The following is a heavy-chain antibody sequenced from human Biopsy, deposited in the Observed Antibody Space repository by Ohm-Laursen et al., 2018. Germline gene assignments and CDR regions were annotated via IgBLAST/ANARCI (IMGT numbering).Heavy chain of an antibody. V-gene: IGHV4-34*08. CDR3: GNEVHGRDY. CDR1: GKTFSDYQ. Sequence: SETLSLTCAVFGKTFSDYQWSWIRQPPGKGLEWIGQINQAETTNYNPFLKSLVSISADASKYEFFLMLTFETAADTAVYLCGNEVHGRDYWGLGAQVTVSS. D-gene: IGHD2-15*01. CDR2: INQAETT. J-gene: IGHJ4*02.